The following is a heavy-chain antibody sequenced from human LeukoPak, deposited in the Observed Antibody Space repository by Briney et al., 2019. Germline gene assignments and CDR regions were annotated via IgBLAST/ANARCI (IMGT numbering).Heavy chain of an antibody. CDR1: GYTFTDNG. D-gene: IGHD2-21*01. J-gene: IGHJ4*02. V-gene: IGHV1-8*01. CDR3: AKSPFFCGGNC. Sequence: ASVKVSCKASGYTFTDNGIHWVRQATGQGLEWMGWMNPNTGSTGYAQKFQGRVTLTRNTSTTTAYMDLSSLRSEDTAVYYCAKSPFFCGGNCWGQGTLVTVSS. CDR2: MNPNTGST.